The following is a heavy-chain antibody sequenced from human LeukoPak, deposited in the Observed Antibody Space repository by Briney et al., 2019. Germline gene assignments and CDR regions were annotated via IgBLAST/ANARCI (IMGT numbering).Heavy chain of an antibody. V-gene: IGHV3-74*01. CDR3: ARGSSQYGSGRLDV. J-gene: IGHJ6*04. Sequence: GGSLRLSCAASGFTFSRSWMHWVRQAPGKGLVWVSRINDDGSTTSYADSVKGRFTISRDNAKNTLYLQMNSLRAEDTAVYYCARGSSQYGSGRLDVWGKGTTVTVSS. CDR2: INDDGSTT. CDR1: GFTFSRSW. D-gene: IGHD3-10*01.